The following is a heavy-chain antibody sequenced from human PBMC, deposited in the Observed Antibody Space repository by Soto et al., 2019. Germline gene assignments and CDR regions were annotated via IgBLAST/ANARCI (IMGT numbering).Heavy chain of an antibody. CDR1: GFTFNGYA. Sequence: EVQLLESGGGLVQPGGSLRLSCTASGFTFNGYAMNWVRQAPGKGLEWVSAVTSGGTTTYYADSVKGRFTISSDNSRSTVYLQMNRLRVEDTDIYYCAKDHLGGAVADSFDYWGRGTLVTVSS. D-gene: IGHD3-16*01. CDR3: AKDHLGGAVADSFDY. V-gene: IGHV3-23*01. J-gene: IGHJ4*02. CDR2: VTSGGTTT.